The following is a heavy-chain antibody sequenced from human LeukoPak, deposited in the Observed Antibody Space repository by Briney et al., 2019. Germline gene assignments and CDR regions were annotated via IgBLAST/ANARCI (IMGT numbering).Heavy chain of an antibody. CDR1: GFTFSNYW. V-gene: IGHV3-7*01. CDR2: IKQDGSEK. J-gene: IGHJ4*02. Sequence: GGSLRLSCAASGFTFSNYWMSWVRQAPGKGLEWVAHIKQDGSEKYYVDSVKGQFTISRDNSKNTLYLQMNSLRAEDTAVYYCAKDRALGFFDYWGQGTLVTVSS. CDR3: AKDRALGFFDY.